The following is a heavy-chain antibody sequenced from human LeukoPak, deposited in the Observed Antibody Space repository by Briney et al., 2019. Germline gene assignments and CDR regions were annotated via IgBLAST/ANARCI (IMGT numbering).Heavy chain of an antibody. J-gene: IGHJ4*02. CDR1: GFTFSSYA. Sequence: PGGSLRLSCAASGFTFSSYAMHWVRQAPGKGLEWVAFIRYDGGNKYYADSVKGRFTISRDNSKNTLYLQMNSLRTEDTAVYYCAKVYDYSGYFDYWGQGTLVTVSS. D-gene: IGHD3-22*01. CDR3: AKVYDYSGYFDY. V-gene: IGHV3-30*02. CDR2: IRYDGGNK.